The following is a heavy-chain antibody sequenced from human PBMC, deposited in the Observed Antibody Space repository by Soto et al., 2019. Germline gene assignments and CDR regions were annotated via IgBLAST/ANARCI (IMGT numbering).Heavy chain of an antibody. CDR2: ISFDGTNK. J-gene: IGHJ4*02. CDR1: GFTFSSYT. D-gene: IGHD1-26*01. CDR3: AREVIVGAYFDC. Sequence: GGSLRLSCAASGFTFSSYTIHWVRQAPGKGLEWVAVISFDGTNKFYADSVKGRFTISRDNSKNTLHLQMNSLRPEDTAVYYCAREVIVGAYFDCWGQGTLVTVSS. V-gene: IGHV3-30-3*01.